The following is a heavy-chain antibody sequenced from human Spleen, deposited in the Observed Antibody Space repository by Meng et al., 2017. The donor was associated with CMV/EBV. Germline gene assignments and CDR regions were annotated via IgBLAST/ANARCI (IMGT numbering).Heavy chain of an antibody. CDR3: ARAGHYDFWSGYYTGPYFDY. CDR1: GFTFSSYA. V-gene: IGHV3-30*04. J-gene: IGHJ4*02. Sequence: GGSLRLSCAASGFTFSSYAMHWVRQAPGKGLEWVAVISYDGSNKYYADSVKGRFTISRDNSKNTLYLQMNSLRAEDTAVYYCARAGHYDFWSGYYTGPYFDYWGQGTLVTVSS. CDR2: ISYDGSNK. D-gene: IGHD3-3*01.